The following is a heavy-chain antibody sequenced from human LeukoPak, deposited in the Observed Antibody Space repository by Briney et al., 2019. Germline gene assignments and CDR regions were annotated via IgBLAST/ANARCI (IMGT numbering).Heavy chain of an antibody. J-gene: IGHJ6*03. CDR3: ATDPRTTVFGTFRYYYMDV. V-gene: IGHV1-2*02. Sequence: ASVKVSCKTSGYTFTDYYIHWVRQAPGQGLEWMGWINPDSGYTNYAQKFQGRVTMTRDTSINTAYMELSRLTSDNTAVYYCATDPRTTVFGTFRYYYMDVWGEGTTVAVSS. D-gene: IGHD3-3*01. CDR2: INPDSGYT. CDR1: GYTFTDYY.